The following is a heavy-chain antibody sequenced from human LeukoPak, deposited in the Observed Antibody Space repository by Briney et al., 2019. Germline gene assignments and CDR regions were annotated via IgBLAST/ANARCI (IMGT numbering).Heavy chain of an antibody. CDR2: INPNSGGT. CDR1: GYTFTSYA. J-gene: IGHJ5*02. V-gene: IGHV1-2*02. CDR3: ARSVLRYFDWGQNWFDP. Sequence: ASVKVSCKASGYTFTSYAMHWVRQAPGQGLEWMGWINPNSGGTNYAQKFQGRVTMTRDTSISTAYMELSRLRSDDTAVYYCARSVLRYFDWGQNWFDPWGQGTLVTVSS. D-gene: IGHD3-9*01.